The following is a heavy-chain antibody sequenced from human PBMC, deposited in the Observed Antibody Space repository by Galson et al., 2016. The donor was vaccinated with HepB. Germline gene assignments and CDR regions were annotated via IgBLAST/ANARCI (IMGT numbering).Heavy chain of an antibody. Sequence: SLRLSCAASGFTLSSYWVHWVRQAPGKGLVWVSRINGDGGSTSYADSVKGRFTISRDNAKNTLYLQMNSLRAEDTAVYYCARGTVDKPGMDVWGRGTLITVSS. D-gene: IGHD1-1*01. V-gene: IGHV3-74*01. J-gene: IGHJ6*02. CDR1: GFTLSSYW. CDR2: INGDGGST. CDR3: ARGTVDKPGMDV.